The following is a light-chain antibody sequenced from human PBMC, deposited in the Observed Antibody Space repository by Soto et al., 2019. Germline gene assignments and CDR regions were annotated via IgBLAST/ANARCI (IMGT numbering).Light chain of an antibody. J-gene: IGLJ3*02. V-gene: IGLV2-23*02. Sequence: QSALTQPASVSGSPGQSITISCTGTSSDVGNYNLVSWYQHHPGKAPKLMIYEVSKWPSGVSNRFSGSKSDNTASLTISGLQAEDEADYYCGSYAGRSTFVFGGGTKLTFL. CDR1: SSDVGNYNL. CDR3: GSYAGRSTFV. CDR2: EVS.